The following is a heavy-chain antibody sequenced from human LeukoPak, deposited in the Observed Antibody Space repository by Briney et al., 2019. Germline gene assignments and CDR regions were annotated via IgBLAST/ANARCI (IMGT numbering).Heavy chain of an antibody. Sequence: SETLSLTCAVSGNSINSGYYWGWIRQPPGKGLEWIGSIYNSGSTYYNPSLKSRVTISVDTSKNQFSLKLSSVTAADTAVYYCARQDVHRVYGLDVWGQGTMVTVSS. CDR2: IYNSGST. D-gene: IGHD5-24*01. CDR1: GNSINSGYY. CDR3: ARQDVHRVYGLDV. V-gene: IGHV4-38-2*01. J-gene: IGHJ3*01.